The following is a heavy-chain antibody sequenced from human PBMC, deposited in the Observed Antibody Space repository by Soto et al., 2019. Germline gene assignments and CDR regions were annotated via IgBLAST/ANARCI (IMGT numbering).Heavy chain of an antibody. CDR1: GFTFSSYA. CDR2: LSAGGRTT. J-gene: IGHJ4*02. Sequence: EVQLLESGGGLVQPGGSLRLSCAASGFTFSSYAMSWVRQAPGKGREWVSALSAGGRTTYYADSVKAWFTISRDNSKNTLYLQMNSLRAEDTPVYYCAKASRDYDWIFDYWGQGILVTVSS. V-gene: IGHV3-23*01. D-gene: IGHD5-12*01. CDR3: AKASRDYDWIFDY.